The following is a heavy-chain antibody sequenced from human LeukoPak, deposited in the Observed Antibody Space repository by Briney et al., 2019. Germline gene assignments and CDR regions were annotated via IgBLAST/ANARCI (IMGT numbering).Heavy chain of an antibody. CDR1: GASISAFH. J-gene: IGHJ4*02. CDR3: ARKDGDY. CDR2: IYSSGST. Sequence: SYTLSLTCTVSGASISAFHWTWFRQPAGKGLEWIGLIYSSGSTLFNPSLKSRVAMSVDLTKNQLSLKLTSVTAADTAMYYCARKDGDYWGRGTLVTVSS. V-gene: IGHV4-4*07.